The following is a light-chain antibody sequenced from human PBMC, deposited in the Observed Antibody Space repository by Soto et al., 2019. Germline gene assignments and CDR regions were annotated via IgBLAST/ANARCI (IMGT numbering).Light chain of an antibody. CDR1: QSISTR. Sequence: DIQMTQSPSTLSASVGDRVTLTCRASQSISTRLAWYQQKKGKAPNLLIFDASILESGVPSRFSGSGSGTEFTLTISSLQADDVATYYRQQYNSYPTFGQGTRLEIK. CDR2: DAS. J-gene: IGKJ5*01. CDR3: QQYNSYPT. V-gene: IGKV1-5*01.